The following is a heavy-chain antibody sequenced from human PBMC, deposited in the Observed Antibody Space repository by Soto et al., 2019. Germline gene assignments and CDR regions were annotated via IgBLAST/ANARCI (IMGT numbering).Heavy chain of an antibody. Sequence: EVHLVESGGGLVQPGGSLRLSCAASGFSFSSYWMSWVRQAPGQGLEWVANIKQDGREKQYVDFVKGRFTISRDNAKNSLYLQMNSLRDEDTAVYYCGRVRRSDPDDYWGQGTLVTVSS. CDR3: GRVRRSDPDDY. V-gene: IGHV3-7*01. J-gene: IGHJ4*02. CDR2: IKQDGREK. CDR1: GFSFSSYW. D-gene: IGHD2-15*01.